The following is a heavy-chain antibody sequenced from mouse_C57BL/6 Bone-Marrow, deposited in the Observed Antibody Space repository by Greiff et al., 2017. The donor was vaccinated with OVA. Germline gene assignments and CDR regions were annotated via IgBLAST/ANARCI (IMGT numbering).Heavy chain of an antibody. J-gene: IGHJ3*01. D-gene: IGHD1-1*01. CDR3: ARSRHYYGSSY. CDR2: IHPNSGST. V-gene: IGHV1-64*01. CDR1: GYTFTSYW. Sequence: VQLQQPGAELVKPGASVKLSCKASGYTFTSYWMHWVKQRPGQGLEWIGMIHPNSGSTNYNEKFKSKATLTVDKSSSTAYMQLSSLTSEDSAVYYCARSRHYYGSSYWGQGTLVTVSA.